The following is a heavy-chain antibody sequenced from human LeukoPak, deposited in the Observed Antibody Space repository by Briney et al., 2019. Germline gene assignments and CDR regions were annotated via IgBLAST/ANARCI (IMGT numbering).Heavy chain of an antibody. J-gene: IGHJ5*02. CDR2: INPNSGGT. Sequence: GASVKVSCKASGYTLTGYYMHWVRQAPGQGLEWMGWINPNSGGTNYAQKFQGRVTMTRDTSISTAYMELSRLRSDDTAVYYCARSSVAGFGPTNWFDPWGQGTLVTVSS. CDR3: ARSSVAGFGPTNWFDP. CDR1: GYTLTGYY. V-gene: IGHV1-2*02. D-gene: IGHD6-19*01.